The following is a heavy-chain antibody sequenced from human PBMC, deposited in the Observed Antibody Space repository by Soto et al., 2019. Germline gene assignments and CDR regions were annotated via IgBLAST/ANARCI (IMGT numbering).Heavy chain of an antibody. V-gene: IGHV4-31*03. CDR3: ASDVDGVTIRYPFDY. Sequence: QVQLQESGPGLVKPSQTLSLTCSVSGGSISSGGYYWSWIRQVPGKGLEWIGYVYNSGSAYYNPSVMRRLTLSVDTSKNQFPLKLTPVTAADTAEYYCASDVDGVTIRYPFDYWGQGTLVTFSS. J-gene: IGHJ4*02. CDR2: VYNSGSA. D-gene: IGHD4-17*01. CDR1: GGSISSGGYY.